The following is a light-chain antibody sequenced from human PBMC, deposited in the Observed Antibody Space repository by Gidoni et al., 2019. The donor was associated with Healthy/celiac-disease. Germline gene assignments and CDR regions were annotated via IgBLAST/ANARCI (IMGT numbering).Light chain of an antibody. CDR1: SSDVGCYNY. Sequence: QSALTQPPSASGSPGQSVTISCTGTSSDVGCYNYVSWYQQHPGKAPKLMIYEVSKRPSGVPDRFSGSKSGNTASLTVAGLQAEDEADYYCSSYAGSNNLEVFGGGTKLTVL. V-gene: IGLV2-8*01. CDR3: SSYAGSNNLEV. CDR2: EVS. J-gene: IGLJ2*01.